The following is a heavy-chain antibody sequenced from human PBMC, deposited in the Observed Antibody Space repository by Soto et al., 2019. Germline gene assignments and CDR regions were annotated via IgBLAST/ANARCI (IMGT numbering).Heavy chain of an antibody. J-gene: IGHJ5*02. CDR3: VKALRFHRTNWFDP. D-gene: IGHD3-3*01. CDR1: GFTFSSYA. CDR2: ISSNGGST. Sequence: GVLRLSCSASGFTFSSYAMHWVRQAPGKGLEYVSAISSNGGSTYYADSVKGRFTISRDNSKNTLYLQMSSLRAEDAAVYYCVKALRFHRTNWFDPWGQGTLVTVSS. V-gene: IGHV3-64D*06.